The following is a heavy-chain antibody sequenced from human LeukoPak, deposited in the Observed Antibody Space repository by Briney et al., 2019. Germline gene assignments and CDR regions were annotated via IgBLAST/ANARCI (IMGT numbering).Heavy chain of an antibody. CDR3: ARSRYDSGTYALEE. D-gene: IGHD3-10*01. V-gene: IGHV4-39*01. J-gene: IGHJ4*02. Sequence: PSETLPLTCSVSGGSVSSTTYYWGWIRQPPGKGLEWIGSISHGGSTYYNPSLKSRLTISVDTSKNQFSLELSSVTAADTAVYFCARSRYDSGTYALEEWGQGTLVTVFS. CDR2: ISHGGST. CDR1: GGSVSSTTYY.